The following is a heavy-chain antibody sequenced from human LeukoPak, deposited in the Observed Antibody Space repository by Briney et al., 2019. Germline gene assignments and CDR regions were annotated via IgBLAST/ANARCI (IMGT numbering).Heavy chain of an antibody. CDR3: ARLGSGSYYYYGMDV. J-gene: IGHJ6*02. V-gene: IGHV4-59*08. D-gene: IGHD3-10*01. Sequence: PSETLSLTCTVSGGSISSYYWSWIRQPPGKGLEWIGYIYYSGSTNYNSSLKSRVTISVDTSKNQFSLKLSSVTAADTAVYYCARLGSGSYYYYGMDVWGQGTTVTVSS. CDR2: IYYSGST. CDR1: GGSISSYY.